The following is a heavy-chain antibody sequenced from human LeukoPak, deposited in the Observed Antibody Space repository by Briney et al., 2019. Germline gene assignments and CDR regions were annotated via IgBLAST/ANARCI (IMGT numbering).Heavy chain of an antibody. CDR3: ARAGHLCSGGSCYSGGDAFDI. D-gene: IGHD2-15*01. J-gene: IGHJ3*02. Sequence: GGSLRLSCAASGFTFSDYYMSWIRQAPGKGLEWVSYISSSDSTIYYADSVKGRFTISRDNAKNSLYLQMNSLRAGDTAVYYCARAGHLCSGGSCYSGGDAFDIWGQGTMVTVSS. CDR2: ISSSDSTI. CDR1: GFTFSDYY. V-gene: IGHV3-11*04.